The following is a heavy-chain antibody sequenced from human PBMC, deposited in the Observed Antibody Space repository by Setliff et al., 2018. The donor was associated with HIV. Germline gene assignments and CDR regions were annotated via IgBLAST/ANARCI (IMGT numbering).Heavy chain of an antibody. CDR2: IKRDGTET. D-gene: IGHD1-7*01. CDR3: ARSELLGQRYYSDF. J-gene: IGHJ4*01. Sequence: QPGGSLRLSCAASGFTFPTYWISWVRQAPGKGLEWVANIKRDGTETHYVGSVRGRFTISRDNAKNSLYLQMDSLRADDTAVYYCARSELLGQRYYSDFWGRGTLVTVSS. CDR1: GFTFPTYW. V-gene: IGHV3-7*03.